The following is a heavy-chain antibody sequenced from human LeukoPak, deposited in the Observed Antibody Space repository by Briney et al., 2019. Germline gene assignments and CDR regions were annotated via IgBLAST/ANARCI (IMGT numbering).Heavy chain of an antibody. V-gene: IGHV3-23*01. D-gene: IGHD4-17*01. J-gene: IGHJ5*02. CDR1: GSTFSSYA. CDR2: ISGSGGST. CDR3: AKGDGDYISGPVS. Sequence: GGSLRLSCAASGSTFSSYAMSWVRQAPGKGLEWVSAISGSGGSTYYADSVKGRFTISRDNSKNTLYLQMNSLRAEDTAVYYCAKGDGDYISGPVSWGQGTLVTVSS.